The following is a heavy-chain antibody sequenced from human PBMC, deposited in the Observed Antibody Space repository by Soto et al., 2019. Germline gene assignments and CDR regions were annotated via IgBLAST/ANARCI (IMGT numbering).Heavy chain of an antibody. V-gene: IGHV4-39*01. Sequence: SETLSLTCTVSGGSISSSSYYWGWIRQPPGKGLEWIRSIYYSGSTYYNPSLKSRVTISVDTSKNQFSLKLSSVTAADTAVYYCARLGEVAAAGRVDYWGQGTLVTVSS. CDR2: IYYSGST. D-gene: IGHD6-13*01. CDR3: ARLGEVAAAGRVDY. CDR1: GGSISSSSYY. J-gene: IGHJ4*02.